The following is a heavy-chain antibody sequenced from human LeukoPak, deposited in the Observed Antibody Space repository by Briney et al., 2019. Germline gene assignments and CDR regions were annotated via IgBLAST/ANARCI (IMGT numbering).Heavy chain of an antibody. CDR1: GGSISSINW. D-gene: IGHD3-22*01. V-gene: IGHV4-4*02. CDR2: IYHSGST. Sequence: SETLSLTCAVSGGSISSINWWGWVRQPPGKGREWMGEIYHSGSTNYNPSLKSRVTISVDKSKNQFSLKLSSVTAADTAVYHCARSYYDSSGYYRDYWGQGTLVTVSS. J-gene: IGHJ4*02. CDR3: ARSYYDSSGYYRDY.